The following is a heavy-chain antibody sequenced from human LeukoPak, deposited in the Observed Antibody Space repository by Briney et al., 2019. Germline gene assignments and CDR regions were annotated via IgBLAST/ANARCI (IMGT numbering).Heavy chain of an antibody. D-gene: IGHD6-13*01. V-gene: IGHV3-30*02. J-gene: IGHJ5*02. CDR1: GFTFSSYG. CDR2: IRYDGSNK. CDR3: EARIAAASNLFDP. Sequence: GGSLRLSCAASGFTFSSYGMRWVRQAPGKGLEWVAFIRYDGSNKYYADSVKGRFTISRDNSKNTLYLQMNSLRAEDTTVYYCEARIAAASNLFDPWGQGTLVTVSS.